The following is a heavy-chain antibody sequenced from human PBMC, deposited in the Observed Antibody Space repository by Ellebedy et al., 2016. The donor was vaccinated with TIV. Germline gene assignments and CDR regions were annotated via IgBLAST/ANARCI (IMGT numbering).Heavy chain of an antibody. J-gene: IGHJ3*02. CDR2: ISFDGGNQ. V-gene: IGHV3-30*18. Sequence: GESLKISXVASRIAFDLYGMHWVRQAPGRGLKWVAVISFDGGNQYYADSVQGRFTISRDNSKNTLFLQMTSLRPEDTAVYFCAKDRSKEVQWLDDPFDIWGRGTMVTVSS. D-gene: IGHD6-19*01. CDR3: AKDRSKEVQWLDDPFDI. CDR1: RIAFDLYG.